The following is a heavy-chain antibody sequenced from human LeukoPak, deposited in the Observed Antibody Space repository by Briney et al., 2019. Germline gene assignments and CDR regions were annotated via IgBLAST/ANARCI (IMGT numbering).Heavy chain of an antibody. J-gene: IGHJ3*02. Sequence: SETLSLTCTVSGGSISIYYWSWIRHPPGKGLEWIGYIYYSGSTNYNPSLKSRVTISIDTSKNQFSLKLSSVTAADTAVYYCARDQTSKGDAFDIWGQGTMVTVSS. CDR1: GGSISIYY. CDR2: IYYSGST. CDR3: ARDQTSKGDAFDI. V-gene: IGHV4-59*01.